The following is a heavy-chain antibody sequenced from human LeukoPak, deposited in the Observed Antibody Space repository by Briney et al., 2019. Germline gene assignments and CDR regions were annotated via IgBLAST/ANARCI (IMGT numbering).Heavy chain of an antibody. D-gene: IGHD4-17*01. CDR2: INPSSGGT. Sequence: ASVKVSCKASGYTFIDYYMHWVRQAPGQGLEWMGRINPSSGGTNYAQKFQGRVTMTRDTSISTAYMELRSLRSDDTAVYYCARSTTVTTYYYGMDVWGQGTTVTVSS. J-gene: IGHJ6*02. CDR1: GYTFIDYY. V-gene: IGHV1-2*06. CDR3: ARSTTVTTYYYGMDV.